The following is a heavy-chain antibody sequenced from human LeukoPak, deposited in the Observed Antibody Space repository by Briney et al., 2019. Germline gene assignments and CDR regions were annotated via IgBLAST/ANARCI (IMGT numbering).Heavy chain of an antibody. D-gene: IGHD5-12*01. V-gene: IGHV3-30*18. J-gene: IGHJ4*02. Sequence: GSLRLSCAASGFTFSSYGMHWVRQAPGKGLEWVAVISYDGSNKYYADSVKGRFTISRDNSKNTLYLQMNSLRAEDTAVYYCAKVTSGSDDSDYWGQGTLVTVSS. CDR1: GFTFSSYG. CDR2: ISYDGSNK. CDR3: AKVTSGSDDSDY.